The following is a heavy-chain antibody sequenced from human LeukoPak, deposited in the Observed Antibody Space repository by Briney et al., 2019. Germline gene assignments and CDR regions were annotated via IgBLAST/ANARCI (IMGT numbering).Heavy chain of an antibody. CDR2: ISAYNGDT. D-gene: IGHD6-19*01. V-gene: IGHV1-18*01. J-gene: IGHJ3*02. CDR1: GYTFTSYG. Sequence: SVKVSCKASGYTFTSYGISWVRQAPGQGLEWMGWISAYNGDTNYAQKLQGRVTMTTDTSTSTAYMELRSLRSDDTAVYYCARGLQENLAWLQAFSAFDIWGQGTMVTVSS. CDR3: ARGLQENLAWLQAFSAFDI.